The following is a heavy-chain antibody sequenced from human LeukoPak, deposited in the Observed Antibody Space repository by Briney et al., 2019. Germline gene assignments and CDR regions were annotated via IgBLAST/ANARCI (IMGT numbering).Heavy chain of an antibody. CDR2: MSSSCSDI. V-gene: IGHV3-21*01. J-gene: IGHJ6*02. CDR1: GFTFSSYS. D-gene: IGHD3-9*01. CDR3: ARGGDYDILTGYPHYYYYGMDV. Sequence: KPGQSLRLSCAASGFTFSSYSMNWVRQAPGKGLEWVSSMSSSCSDINYEDSVKGRFTISRDNAKNSLYLQMNSLRAVDTAVYYCARGGDYDILTGYPHYYYYGMDVWGQGATVTVS.